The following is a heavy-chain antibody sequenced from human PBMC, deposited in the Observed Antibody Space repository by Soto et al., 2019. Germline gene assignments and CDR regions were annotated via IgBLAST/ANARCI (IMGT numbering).Heavy chain of an antibody. Sequence: CAISGDSVSSNSAAWNWIRQSPSRGLEWLGRTYYRSKWYNDYAVSVKSRITINPDTSKNQFSLQLNSVTPEDTAVYYCARVGTFWSGYYHGYYYYGMDVWGQGTTVTDS. CDR2: TYYRSKWYN. D-gene: IGHD3-3*01. V-gene: IGHV6-1*01. CDR1: GDSVSSNSAA. J-gene: IGHJ6*02. CDR3: ARVGTFWSGYYHGYYYYGMDV.